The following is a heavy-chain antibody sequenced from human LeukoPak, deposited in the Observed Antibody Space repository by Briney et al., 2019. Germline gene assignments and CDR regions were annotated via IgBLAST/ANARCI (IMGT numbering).Heavy chain of an antibody. V-gene: IGHV2-5*02. D-gene: IGHD5-24*01. J-gene: IGHJ4*02. Sequence: ESGPALVKPTQTLTLTCTFSGFSLSTSGVGVGWIRQPPGKALEWLVLIYWDDDKRYSPSVRSRVTITKDTSKNQVVLTMTNMDPVDTATYYCALRGDGYAFDYWGQGTLVTVSS. CDR3: ALRGDGYAFDY. CDR2: IYWDDDK. CDR1: GFSLSTSGVG.